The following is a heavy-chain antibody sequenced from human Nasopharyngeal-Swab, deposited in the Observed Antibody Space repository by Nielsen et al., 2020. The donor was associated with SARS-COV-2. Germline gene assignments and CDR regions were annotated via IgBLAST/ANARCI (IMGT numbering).Heavy chain of an antibody. CDR3: ARGYDSSGYLRPIDAFDI. V-gene: IGHV3-13*04. Sequence: GGSLRLSCAASGFTFSSYDMHWVRQATGKGREWVSAMGTAGDTYYPGSVKGRFTISRENAKNSLYLQMNSLRAGDTAVYYCARGYDSSGYLRPIDAFDIWGQGTMVTVSS. CDR1: GFTFSSYD. J-gene: IGHJ3*02. CDR2: MGTAGDT. D-gene: IGHD3-22*01.